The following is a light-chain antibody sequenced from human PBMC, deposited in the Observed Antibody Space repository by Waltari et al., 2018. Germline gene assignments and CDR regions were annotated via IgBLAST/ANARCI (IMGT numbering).Light chain of an antibody. Sequence: EIMLTQSPATLSLSPGERATLSCRASQSVSSYLAWYQHKPGQAPRLLIYDASNRATGIPARFSGSGSGTDFTLTIISLEPEDFAVYYCQQRSNGRTFGQGTKLEIK. CDR1: QSVSSY. J-gene: IGKJ2*01. CDR3: QQRSNGRT. V-gene: IGKV3-11*01. CDR2: DAS.